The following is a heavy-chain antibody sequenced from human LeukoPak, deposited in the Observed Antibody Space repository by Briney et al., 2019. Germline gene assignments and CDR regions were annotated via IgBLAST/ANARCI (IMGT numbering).Heavy chain of an antibody. CDR2: ISAYNGNT. CDR1: GYTFTSDG. J-gene: IGHJ6*04. D-gene: IGHD2-2*01. V-gene: IGHV1-18*04. CDR3: ARDPGFDVVVPAAMNYYYYYGMDV. Sequence: ASVKVSCKASGYTFTSDGISCVRQAPGQGLEWMGRISAYNGNTNYAQKLQGRVTMTTDTSTSTAYMELRSLRSDDTAVYYCARDPGFDVVVPAAMNYYYYYGMDVRGKGTTVTVSS.